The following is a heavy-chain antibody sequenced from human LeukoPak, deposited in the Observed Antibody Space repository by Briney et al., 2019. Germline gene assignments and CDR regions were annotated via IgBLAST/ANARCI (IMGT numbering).Heavy chain of an antibody. CDR2: ISYDGSNK. CDR1: GFTFSSYG. Sequence: PGGPLRLSCAASGFTFSSYGMHWVRQAPGKGLEWVAVISYDGSNKYYADSVKGRFTISRDNSKNTLYLQMNSLRAEDTAVYYCAKVAGGYDIYYYGMDVWGQGTTVTVSS. V-gene: IGHV3-30*18. J-gene: IGHJ6*02. CDR3: AKVAGGYDIYYYGMDV. D-gene: IGHD5-12*01.